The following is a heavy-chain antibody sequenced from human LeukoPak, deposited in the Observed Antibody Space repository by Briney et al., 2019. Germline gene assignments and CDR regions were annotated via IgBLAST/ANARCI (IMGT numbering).Heavy chain of an antibody. CDR3: ARDSSGDVAFDI. J-gene: IGHJ3*02. D-gene: IGHD3-3*01. CDR1: GFTFSSYA. Sequence: GGSLRLSCAASGFTFSSYAMSWVRQAPGKGLEWVSAISGSGGSTYYADSVKGRFTISRDNAKNSLYLQMNSLRAEDTAVYYCARDSSGDVAFDIWGQGTMVTVSS. CDR2: ISGSGGST. V-gene: IGHV3-23*01.